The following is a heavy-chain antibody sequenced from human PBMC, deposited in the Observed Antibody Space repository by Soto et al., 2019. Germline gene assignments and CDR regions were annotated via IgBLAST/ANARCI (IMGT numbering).Heavy chain of an antibody. CDR3: AREDRGYCSSTSCYSGDWFDP. CDR1: GYTFTSYY. CDR2: INPSGGST. D-gene: IGHD2-2*03. Sequence: QVQLVQPGAEVKKPGASVKVSCKASGYTFTSYYMHWVRQAPGQGLEWMGIINPSGGSTSYAQKFQGRVTMTRDTSTSTVYMELSSLRSEDTAVYYCAREDRGYCSSTSCYSGDWFDPWGQGTLVTVSS. V-gene: IGHV1-46*01. J-gene: IGHJ5*02.